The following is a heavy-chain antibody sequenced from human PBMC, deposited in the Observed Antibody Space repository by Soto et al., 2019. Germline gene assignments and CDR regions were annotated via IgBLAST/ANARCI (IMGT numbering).Heavy chain of an antibody. CDR1: GGSISDHY. V-gene: IGHV4-59*11. J-gene: IGHJ4*02. CDR3: ARDLRFSSTNYFDF. Sequence: SETLSLTCTVSGGSISDHYWSWIRQPPGKGLEWIGYIDHSGSTSYNPSLKSRVTISVDTPNNQFSLRLSAVTAADTAVYYCARDLRFSSTNYFDFWGRGTLVTVSS. CDR2: IDHSGST. D-gene: IGHD2-8*01.